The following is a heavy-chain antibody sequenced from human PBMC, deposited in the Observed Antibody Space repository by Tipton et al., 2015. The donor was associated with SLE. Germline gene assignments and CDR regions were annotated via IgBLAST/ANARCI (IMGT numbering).Heavy chain of an antibody. D-gene: IGHD2-8*01. V-gene: IGHV5-51*03. CDR3: AKGNGLYPHGGFHV. Sequence: QLVQPGAEVKKPGESLKISCEASGYTFSNFWIAWVRQMPGKGREWVGIIYPGDSETTYSPSLQGQVIISADESTNTAYLQWASLQASDSGMYFCAKGNGLYPHGGFHVWGQGTLVTVSS. J-gene: IGHJ3*01. CDR1: GYTFSNFW. CDR2: IYPGDSET.